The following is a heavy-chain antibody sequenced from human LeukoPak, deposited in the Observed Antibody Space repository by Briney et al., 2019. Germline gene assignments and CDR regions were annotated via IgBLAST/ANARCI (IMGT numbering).Heavy chain of an antibody. CDR3: ARVPRVYSSSFFDY. CDR1: GYTFTGYY. J-gene: IGHJ4*02. CDR2: INPNSGGT. D-gene: IGHD6-6*01. V-gene: IGHV1-2*02. Sequence: ASVKVSCKASGYTFTGYYMHWERQAPGQGPEWMGWINPNSGGTNYAQKFQGRVTMTRDTSISTAYMELSRLRSDDTAVYYCARVPRVYSSSFFDYWGQGTLVTVSS.